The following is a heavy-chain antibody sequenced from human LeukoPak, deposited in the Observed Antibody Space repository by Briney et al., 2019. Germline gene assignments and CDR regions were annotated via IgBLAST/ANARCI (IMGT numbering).Heavy chain of an antibody. CDR2: IYYSGRT. J-gene: IGHJ3*02. CDR3: ARSIAVAGNDAFDI. V-gene: IGHV4-59*01. Sequence: SETLSLTCTVSGGSINSYYWSWIRQPPGKGLEWIGYIYYSGRTDYNPSLKSRVTISVDTSKNQFSLKLTSVTAADTAVYYCARSIAVAGNDAFDIWGRGTMVTVSS. D-gene: IGHD6-19*01. CDR1: GGSINSYY.